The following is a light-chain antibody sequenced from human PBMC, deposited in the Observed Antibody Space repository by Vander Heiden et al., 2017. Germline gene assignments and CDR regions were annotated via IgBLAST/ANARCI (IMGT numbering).Light chain of an antibody. Sequence: SYELTQPPSGSVSPGQTARITCSGDAWPKKYAYWYRRKSGQAPVRGSDDDSKRPSGIPERFAGSSSGTMDTSTLSVAQVEDEADDDCYSTASSGNHVVFGGGTKLTVL. V-gene: IGLV3-10*01. CDR3: YSTASSGNHVV. CDR1: AWPKKY. J-gene: IGLJ2*01. CDR2: DDS.